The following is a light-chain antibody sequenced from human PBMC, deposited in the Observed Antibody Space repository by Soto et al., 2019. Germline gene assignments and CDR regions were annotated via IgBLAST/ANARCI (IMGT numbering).Light chain of an antibody. CDR1: QSISSW. Sequence: DIQMTQSPSIVSASVGDRVTITCRASQSISSWLVWYQQKPGKAPKLLIYAASTLERGVPLRFSGSGSATDFTLTITSLQPEDFATYFCQQANGFPYTFGQGTKVEIK. J-gene: IGKJ2*01. CDR2: AAS. V-gene: IGKV1-12*01. CDR3: QQANGFPYT.